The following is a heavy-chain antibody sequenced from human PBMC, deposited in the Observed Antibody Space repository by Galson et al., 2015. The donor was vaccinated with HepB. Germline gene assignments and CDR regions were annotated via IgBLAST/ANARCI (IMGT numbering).Heavy chain of an antibody. V-gene: IGHV3-30*04. CDR1: GFTFSSYA. CDR2: ISYDGSNK. J-gene: IGHJ1*01. CDR3: ARVHSPNCSGGSCYSIQH. Sequence: SLRLSCAASGFTFSSYAMHWVRQAPGKGLEWVAVISYDGSNKYYADSVKGRFTISRDNSKNTLYLQMNSLRAEDTAVYYCARVHSPNCSGGSCYSIQHWGQGTLVTVSS. D-gene: IGHD2-15*01.